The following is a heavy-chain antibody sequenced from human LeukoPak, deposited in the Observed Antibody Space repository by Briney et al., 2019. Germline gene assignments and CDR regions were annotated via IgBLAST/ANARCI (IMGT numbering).Heavy chain of an antibody. D-gene: IGHD2-21*02. CDR2: IYYSGST. CDR1: GGSISSHY. CDR3: YLNCGGDCYPFDY. J-gene: IGHJ4*02. V-gene: IGHV4-59*11. Sequence: PSETLSLTCTVSGGSISSHYWSWIRQPPGKGLEWIGYIYYSGSTNYNPSLKSRVTISVDTSKNQFSLKLSSVTAADTAVYYCYLNCGGDCYPFDYWGQGTLVTVSS.